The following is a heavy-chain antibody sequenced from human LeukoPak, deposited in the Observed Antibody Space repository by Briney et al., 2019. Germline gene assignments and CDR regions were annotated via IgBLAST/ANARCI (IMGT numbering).Heavy chain of an antibody. V-gene: IGHV3-43*02. CDR2: ISGDGGST. CDR1: GFTFDDYA. CDR3: AKDSYYDRSGFTVY. J-gene: IGHJ4*02. D-gene: IGHD3-22*01. Sequence: GGSLRPSCAASGFTFDDYAMDWVRQAPGKGLEWVSLISGDGGSTYYADSVKGRFTISRDNSKNSLYLQMNSLRTEDTDLYYFAKDSYYDRSGFTVYSGQGTLVTVSS.